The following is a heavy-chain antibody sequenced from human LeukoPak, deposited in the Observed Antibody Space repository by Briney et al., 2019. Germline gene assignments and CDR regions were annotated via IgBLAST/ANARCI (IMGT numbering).Heavy chain of an antibody. CDR3: VRNLAYDSFDI. J-gene: IGHJ3*02. Sequence: GGSLRLSCAASRFTFSSSWMAWVRQAPGKGLEWVATIKEDGSQKYYVDFVKRRFTISRDNAKNSLFLQMNSLRVEDTAVYFCVRNLAYDSFDIWGQGTMVTVSS. CDR2: IKEDGSQK. CDR1: RFTFSSSW. V-gene: IGHV3-7*01. D-gene: IGHD3-16*01.